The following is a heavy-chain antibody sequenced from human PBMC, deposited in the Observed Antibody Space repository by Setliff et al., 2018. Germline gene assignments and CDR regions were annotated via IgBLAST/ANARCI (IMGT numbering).Heavy chain of an antibody. Sequence: ASVKVSCKASGYTFTGYYMHWVRQAPGQGLEWMGWINPNSGGTNYAQKFQGRVTMTRDTSISTAYTELSRLRSDDTAVYYCAREIRVVVPAAPRYYGMDVWGQGTTVTVSS. CDR3: AREIRVVVPAAPRYYGMDV. CDR1: GYTFTGYY. J-gene: IGHJ6*02. D-gene: IGHD2-2*01. V-gene: IGHV1-2*02. CDR2: INPNSGGT.